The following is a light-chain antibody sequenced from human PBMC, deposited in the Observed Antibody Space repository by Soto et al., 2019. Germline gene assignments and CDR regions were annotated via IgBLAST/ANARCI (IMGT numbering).Light chain of an antibody. V-gene: IGKV3-11*01. J-gene: IGKJ4*01. Sequence: EIVLTQSPATLSLSPGERATLSCRASQSVSSYLAWYQQKPGQAPRLLIYDASNRATGIPARFSGSGSGTVFTLTISSLEPEDFAVYYCQHRSNWPPFTFGGGTKVEIK. CDR1: QSVSSY. CDR3: QHRSNWPPFT. CDR2: DAS.